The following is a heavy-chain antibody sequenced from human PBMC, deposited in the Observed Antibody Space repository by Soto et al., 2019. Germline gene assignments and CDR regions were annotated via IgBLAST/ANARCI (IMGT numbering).Heavy chain of an antibody. CDR3: ALPYSSSWYDLDKNYYYGMDV. CDR2: ISAYNGNT. Sequence: ASLKVSCKASGYTFTSYCISWVRQAPGQGLEWMGWISAYNGNTNYAQKLQGRVTMTTDTSTSTAYMELRSLRSDDTAVYYCALPYSSSWYDLDKNYYYGMDVWGQATTVTVSS. CDR1: GYTFTSYC. V-gene: IGHV1-18*04. J-gene: IGHJ6*02. D-gene: IGHD6-13*01.